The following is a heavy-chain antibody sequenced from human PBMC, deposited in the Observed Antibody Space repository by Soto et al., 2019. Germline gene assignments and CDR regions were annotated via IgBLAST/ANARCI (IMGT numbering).Heavy chain of an antibody. CDR3: ARGFRTYMVRAYYYYYYYMDV. Sequence: SETLSLTCTVSGGSISSGGYYWSWIRQHPGKGLEWIGDINYSGSTNYNPSLKSRVTISVDTSKNQFSLKLSSVTAADTAVYYCARGFRTYMVRAYYYYYYYMDVWGKGTTVTVSS. D-gene: IGHD3-10*01. CDR1: GGSISSGGYY. V-gene: IGHV4-31*03. CDR2: INYSGST. J-gene: IGHJ6*03.